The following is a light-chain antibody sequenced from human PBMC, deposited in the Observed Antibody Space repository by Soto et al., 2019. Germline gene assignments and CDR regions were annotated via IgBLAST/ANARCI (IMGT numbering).Light chain of an antibody. CDR3: QQYNNWPRT. V-gene: IGKV3-15*01. CDR1: QSVTSN. CDR2: VAS. J-gene: IGKJ1*01. Sequence: EIVMTQSPATLSVSPGERATLSCRASQSVTSNLAWYQQKPGQAPRLLICVASTRATGIPARFSGSGSGTEFTLTILSLQSEEFAVYYCQQYNNWPRTFGQGTKVEIK.